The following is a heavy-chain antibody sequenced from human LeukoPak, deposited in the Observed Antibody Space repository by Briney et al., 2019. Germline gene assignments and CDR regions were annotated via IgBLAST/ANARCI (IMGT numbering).Heavy chain of an antibody. D-gene: IGHD2-2*01. CDR3: PRDSLGARDS. CDR1: GYTFSTNW. V-gene: IGHV3-74*01. Sequence: GGSLTLSCVASGYTFSTNWKHWVRKGQGPGLVLVSRINVDGSSTSYAESVSSRFTISRDNAKNTQYLQMNSLIADAAAADYCPRDSLGARDSWGEGTLVTDCS. CDR2: INVDGSST. J-gene: IGHJ4*02.